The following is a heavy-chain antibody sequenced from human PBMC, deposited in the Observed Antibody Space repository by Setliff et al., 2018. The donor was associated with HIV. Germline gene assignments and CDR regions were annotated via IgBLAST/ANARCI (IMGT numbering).Heavy chain of an antibody. Sequence: ASVKVSCKISGYTLTELSIHWVRQAPGKGLEWMANFDPEDGETFYAQKFQGRLTMTEDTSTDTAYMELSRLRSDDTAVYYCARDFFGQRVGATLGYWGQGTLVTVSS. J-gene: IGHJ4*02. V-gene: IGHV1-24*01. CDR3: ARDFFGQRVGATLGY. D-gene: IGHD1-26*01. CDR1: GYTLTELS. CDR2: FDPEDGET.